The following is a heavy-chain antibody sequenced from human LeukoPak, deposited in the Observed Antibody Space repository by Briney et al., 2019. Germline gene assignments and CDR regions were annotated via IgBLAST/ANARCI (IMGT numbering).Heavy chain of an antibody. CDR2: IYPGDSDT. CDR3: AMVTTFGESDAFDI. V-gene: IGHV5-51*01. D-gene: IGHD3-22*01. J-gene: IGHJ3*02. CDR1: GYSFTSHW. Sequence: GESLKISCKGSGYSFTSHWIGWVRQMPGKGLEWMGIIYPGDSDTRYSPSFQGQVTISADKSMNTAYLQWSSLKASDSAMYYCAMVTTFGESDAFDIWGQGTMVTVSS.